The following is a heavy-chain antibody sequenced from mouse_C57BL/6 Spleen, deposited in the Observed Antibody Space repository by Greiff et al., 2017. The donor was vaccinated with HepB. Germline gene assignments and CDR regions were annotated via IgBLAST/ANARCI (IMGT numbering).Heavy chain of an antibody. CDR1: GYTFTSYW. CDR2: IHPNSGST. Sequence: VQLKQPGAELVKPGASVKLSCKASGYTFTSYWMHWVKQRPGQGLEWIGMIHPNSGSTNYNEKFKSKATLTVDKSSSTAYMQLSSLTSEDSAVYYCARDYDYVNWYFDVWGTGTTVTVSS. V-gene: IGHV1-64*01. D-gene: IGHD2-4*01. CDR3: ARDYDYVNWYFDV. J-gene: IGHJ1*03.